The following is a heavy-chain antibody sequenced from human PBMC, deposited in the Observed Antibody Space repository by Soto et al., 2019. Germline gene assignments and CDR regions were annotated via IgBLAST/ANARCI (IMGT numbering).Heavy chain of an antibody. CDR1: GFTVSTYA. D-gene: IGHD1-26*01. J-gene: IGHJ6*02. V-gene: IGHV3-30*04. Sequence: GGSLRLSCAASGFTVSTYAMHWVRQAPGKGLEWVAVISYDGSNKYYADSVKGRFTISRDNSKNTLYMQMSSLRGEDTAVYFCARDPFSVTSGSYHHYYGMDVWGQGTTVTVSS. CDR2: ISYDGSNK. CDR3: ARDPFSVTSGSYHHYYGMDV.